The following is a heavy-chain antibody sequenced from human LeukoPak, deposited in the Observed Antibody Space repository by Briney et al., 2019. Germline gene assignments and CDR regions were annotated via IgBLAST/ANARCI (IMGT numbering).Heavy chain of an antibody. CDR2: IGGTGGNT. D-gene: IGHD3-10*01. J-gene: IGHJ4*02. CDR1: GFPFTSYA. V-gene: IGHV3-23*01. CDR3: AKYRGFGDSYDS. Sequence: GGSLRLSCAASGFPFTSYAMSWVRQAPGKGLEWVSSIGGTGGNTYYADSVKGRFTISRDNSKSTLYLQMNSLRAEDTAVYYCAKYRGFGDSYDSWGQGTLVTVSS.